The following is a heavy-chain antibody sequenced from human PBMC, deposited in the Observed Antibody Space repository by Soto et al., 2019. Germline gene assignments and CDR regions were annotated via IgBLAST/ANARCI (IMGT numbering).Heavy chain of an antibody. V-gene: IGHV3-15*07. Sequence: PGGSLRLSCAASGFTFSNAWINWVRQAPGKGLEWVGRIKSKNDGGTTDFAAHVKGRFAISRDDSKNMVYLEMNSLQTEDTAIYYCTTDSYITSIIVRFDYWGHGTLVTVSS. J-gene: IGHJ4*01. CDR2: IKSKNDGGTT. D-gene: IGHD3-22*01. CDR3: TTDSYITSIIVRFDY. CDR1: GFTFSNAW.